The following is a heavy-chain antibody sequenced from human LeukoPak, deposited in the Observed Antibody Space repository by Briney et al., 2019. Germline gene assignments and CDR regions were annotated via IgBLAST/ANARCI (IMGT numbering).Heavy chain of an antibody. Sequence: SETLSLTCSVSGASISSYYWTWIRQPAGKGLEWIGHIYTTGATNYNPSIRSRVIMSVDTSKNQFFLRLTSVTAADTAVYYCARVYYSRFDPWGQGTLVTVSS. CDR1: GASISSYY. V-gene: IGHV4-4*07. D-gene: IGHD3-10*01. CDR2: IYTTGAT. CDR3: ARVYYSRFDP. J-gene: IGHJ5*02.